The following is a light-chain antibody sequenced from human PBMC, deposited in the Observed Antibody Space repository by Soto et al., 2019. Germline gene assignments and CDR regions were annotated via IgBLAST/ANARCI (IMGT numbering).Light chain of an antibody. J-gene: IGKJ4*01. CDR3: HQFASSPLT. CDR2: TAA. CDR1: QSVGRNY. Sequence: EIVLTHSPATLSLSPGEGATLSCSSSQSVGRNYVAWYQQKPGQAPRLLIHTAAIRPTGIPDRFSGSGSGTDFTLTISRLEPEDFALYYCHQFASSPLTFGGGTKVDIK. V-gene: IGKV3-20*01.